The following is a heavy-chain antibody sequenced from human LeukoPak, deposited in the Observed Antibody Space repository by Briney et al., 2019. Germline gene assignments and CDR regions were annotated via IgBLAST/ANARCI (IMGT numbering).Heavy chain of an antibody. J-gene: IGHJ5*02. D-gene: IGHD2-2*01. CDR3: ARDNVRVPAARGPNWFDP. V-gene: IGHV3-30-3*01. Sequence: PGGSLRLSCAASGFTFSSYAMHWVRQAPGKGLEWVAVISYDGSNKYYADSVKGRFTISRDNSKNTVYLQMNSLRAEDTAVYYCARDNVRVPAARGPNWFDPWGQGTLVTVSS. CDR1: GFTFSSYA. CDR2: ISYDGSNK.